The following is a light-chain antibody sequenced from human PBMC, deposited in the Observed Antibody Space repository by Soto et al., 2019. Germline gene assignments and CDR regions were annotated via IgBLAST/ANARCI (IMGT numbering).Light chain of an antibody. CDR1: QSVSSTS. V-gene: IGKV3-20*01. CDR3: QQYDGSPPWT. Sequence: EIVLTQSPGTLSFSPGERATLSCRASQSVSSTSLAWYQQKPGQAPRLLIYGASNRATGIPDRFSGSGSGTDFTLTISRLEPEDSAVDYCQQYDGSPPWTFGLGTKVEFK. CDR2: GAS. J-gene: IGKJ1*01.